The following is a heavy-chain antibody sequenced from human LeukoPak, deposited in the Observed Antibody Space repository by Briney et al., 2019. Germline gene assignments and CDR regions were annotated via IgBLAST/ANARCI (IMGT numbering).Heavy chain of an antibody. CDR2: ISYDGSNK. V-gene: IGHV3-30-3*01. CDR3: ASIGGY. CDR1: GFTFSSYA. D-gene: IGHD3-10*01. Sequence: GGSLRLSCAASGFTFSSYAMHWVRQAPGKGLEWVAVISYDGSNKYYADSVKGRFTISRDNSKNTLYLQMNSLRAEDTAVYYCASIGGYWGQGTLVTVSS. J-gene: IGHJ4*02.